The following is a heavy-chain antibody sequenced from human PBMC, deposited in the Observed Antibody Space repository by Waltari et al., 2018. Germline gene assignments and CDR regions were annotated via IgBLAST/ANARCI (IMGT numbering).Heavy chain of an antibody. CDR3: CTVSDPDY. CDR2: LTDGGTA. CDR1: GFSFSNAW. Sequence: EVQLVESGGGLVQPGGSLRLSCAASGFSFSNAWMNWVRKAPGKGLEWVGRLTDGGTADYAAPVKGRFTISRDASKNTLYLQMNSLQTEDTAVYYCCTVSDPDYWGQGTLVTVSS. V-gene: IGHV3-15*01. J-gene: IGHJ4*02.